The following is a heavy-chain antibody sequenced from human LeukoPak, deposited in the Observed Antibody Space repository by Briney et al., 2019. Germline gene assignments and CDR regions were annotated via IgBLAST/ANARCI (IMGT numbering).Heavy chain of an antibody. CDR3: AKDGGSRIYYYYYGMDV. J-gene: IGHJ6*02. D-gene: IGHD2-2*01. CDR2: IRYDGSNK. CDR1: GFTFSSYG. Sequence: GGSLRLSCAASGFTFSSYGMHWVRQAPGKGLEWVAFIRYDGSNKYYADSVKGRFTISRDNSKNTLYLQMNSLRAEDMAVYYCAKDGGSRIYYYYYGMDVWGQGTTVTVSS. V-gene: IGHV3-30*02.